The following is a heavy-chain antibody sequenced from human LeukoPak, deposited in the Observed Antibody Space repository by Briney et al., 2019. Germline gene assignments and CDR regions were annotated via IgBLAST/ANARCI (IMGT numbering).Heavy chain of an antibody. CDR1: GFTFSSYS. Sequence: GGSLRLSCAASGFTFSSYSMNWVRQAPGKGLEWVSSISSSSSYIYYADSVKGRFTISRDNAKNSLYLQMNSLRAEDTAVYYCARGYGGVYCSGGSCYVIDYWGQGTLVTVPS. J-gene: IGHJ4*02. CDR3: ARGYGGVYCSGGSCYVIDY. V-gene: IGHV3-21*01. CDR2: ISSSSSYI. D-gene: IGHD2-15*01.